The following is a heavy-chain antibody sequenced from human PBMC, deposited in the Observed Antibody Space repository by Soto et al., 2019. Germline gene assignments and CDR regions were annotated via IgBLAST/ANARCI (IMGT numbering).Heavy chain of an antibody. V-gene: IGHV3-66*01. Sequence: EVQLVESGGGLVQPGGSLRLSCAASGFSVNNNYMSWVRQAPGKGLEWVSIIYSGGDTTYYVDSVKGRFTISRDTSKNALYLQMNNLRAEDTAVYYCARGPLTRSPLLFDYWGQGTLVTVSS. CDR1: GFSVNNNY. J-gene: IGHJ4*02. CDR3: ARGPLTRSPLLFDY. CDR2: IYSGGDTT. D-gene: IGHD4-4*01.